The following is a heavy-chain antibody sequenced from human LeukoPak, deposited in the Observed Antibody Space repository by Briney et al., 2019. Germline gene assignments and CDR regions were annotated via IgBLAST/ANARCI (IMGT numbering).Heavy chain of an antibody. CDR3: ARPILDCSSTSCSTGDY. CDR2: IYYSGST. V-gene: IGHV4-34*01. J-gene: IGHJ4*02. D-gene: IGHD2-2*01. CDR1: GESFSDYY. Sequence: SETLSLTCAVYGESFSDYYWSWIRQPPGKGLEWIGSIYYSGSTYYNPSLKSRVTISVDTSKNQFSLKLSSVTAADTAVYYCARPILDCSSTSCSTGDYWGQGTLVTVSS.